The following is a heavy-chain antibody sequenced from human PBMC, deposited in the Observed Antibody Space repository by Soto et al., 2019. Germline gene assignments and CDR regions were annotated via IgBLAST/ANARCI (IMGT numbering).Heavy chain of an antibody. CDR2: IYYSGST. CDR3: AGQPTAVIYYDLGSYYYYYAMDV. D-gene: IGHD3-16*01. Sequence: PSETLSLTCTVSGGSISSGGYYWSWIRQHPGKGLEWIGYIYYSGSTYYNPSLKSRVTISLDTSKNQFSLKLSSVTAADTAVYYCAGQPTAVIYYDLGSYYYYYAMDVWGQGTTVTVSS. CDR1: GGSISSGGYY. J-gene: IGHJ6*02. V-gene: IGHV4-30-4*08.